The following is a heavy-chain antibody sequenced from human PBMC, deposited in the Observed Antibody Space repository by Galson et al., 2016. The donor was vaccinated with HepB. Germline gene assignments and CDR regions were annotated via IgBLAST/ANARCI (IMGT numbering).Heavy chain of an antibody. CDR1: GFTFSTYN. V-gene: IGHV3-21*06. Sequence: SLRLSCAASGFTFSTYNMNWVRQAPGKGLEWVSSISFSSSYIYYADSVKGRFTISRDNAQNSLFMQLDSLRAEDTAVYYCARDIVSEGWDYWGQGTLVTVSS. J-gene: IGHJ4*02. CDR3: ARDIVSEGWDY. D-gene: IGHD2-15*01. CDR2: ISFSSSYI.